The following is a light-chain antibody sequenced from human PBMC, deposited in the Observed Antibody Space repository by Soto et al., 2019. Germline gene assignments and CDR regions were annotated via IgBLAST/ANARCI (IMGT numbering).Light chain of an antibody. V-gene: IGLV2-14*01. CDR1: KTDIGAYDH. J-gene: IGLJ2*01. Sequence: QSVLTQPASVSGSPGQSITISCTGTKTDIGAYDHVSWYQQHPGKAPKLIIFEVVNRPSGVSNRFSGSKSGNTASLTISGLQADDEADFYCSSYTRNITLVFGGGTKLTVL. CDR3: SSYTRNITLV. CDR2: EVV.